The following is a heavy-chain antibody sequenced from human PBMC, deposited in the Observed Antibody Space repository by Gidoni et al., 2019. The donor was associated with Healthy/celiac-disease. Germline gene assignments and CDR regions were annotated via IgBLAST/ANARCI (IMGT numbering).Heavy chain of an antibody. V-gene: IGHV5-51*01. CDR1: GYRCTSYW. J-gene: IGHJ5*02. D-gene: IGHD6-6*01. Sequence: EVQLVQSGGEVKKPGESLKIAGKGCGYRCTSYWIGWVRQMPGKGLEWMGIIYPGDSDTRSSPSFQGKVTISADKYISTAYLQWSSLKSSDTAMYYCARQRESIAAPWGQGTLVTVSS. CDR3: ARQRESIAAP. CDR2: IYPGDSDT.